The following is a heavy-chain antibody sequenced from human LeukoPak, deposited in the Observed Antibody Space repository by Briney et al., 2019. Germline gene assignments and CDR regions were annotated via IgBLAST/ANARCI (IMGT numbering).Heavy chain of an antibody. CDR1: GFTFSNYW. D-gene: IGHD2-21*01. Sequence: GGSLRLSCAASGFTFSNYWMTWARQTPGKGLEWLANIKPDGSHTYYLDSVRGRFTVSRDSANNSLYLQMNSLRAEDTAVYYCARHLDWAFDYWGQGTLVTVSS. CDR2: IKPDGSHT. CDR3: ARHLDWAFDY. V-gene: IGHV3-7*01. J-gene: IGHJ4*02.